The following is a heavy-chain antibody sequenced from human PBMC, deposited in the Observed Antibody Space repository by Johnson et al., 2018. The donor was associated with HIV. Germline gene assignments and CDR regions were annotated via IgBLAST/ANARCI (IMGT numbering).Heavy chain of an antibody. CDR3: AKVDCGGVTCAGYDPFDL. V-gene: IGHV3-13*01. Sequence: VQLVESGGGVVQPGGSLTLSCAASGFTFSNSDMHWVRQPTGQGLEWVSGMGTAGDRHYADSVNGRFTVSRENAKNSLHLQMNSLRVEDTAVYYCAKVDCGGVTCAGYDPFDLWGQGTLVTVSS. J-gene: IGHJ3*01. CDR2: MGTAGDR. CDR1: GFTFSNSD. D-gene: IGHD2-21*01.